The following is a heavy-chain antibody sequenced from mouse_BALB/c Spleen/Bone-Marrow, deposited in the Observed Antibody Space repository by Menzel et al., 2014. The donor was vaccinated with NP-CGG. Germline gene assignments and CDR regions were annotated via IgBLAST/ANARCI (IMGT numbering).Heavy chain of an antibody. V-gene: IGHV14-1*02. J-gene: IGHJ2*01. CDR3: ARWGNYYFDY. CDR2: IDPENGNT. Sequence: EVQLQQSGAELVRPGALVKLSCKASGFNIKDYYMRWVKQRPEQGLEWIGWIDPENGNTIYDPKFQGKASITADTSSNTAYLQLGSLTSEDTAVYYCARWGNYYFDYWGQGTTLTVSS. CDR1: GFNIKDYY.